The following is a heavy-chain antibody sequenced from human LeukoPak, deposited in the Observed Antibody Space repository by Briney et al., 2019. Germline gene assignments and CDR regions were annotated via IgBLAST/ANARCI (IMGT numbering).Heavy chain of an antibody. J-gene: IGHJ4*02. CDR1: GFPFSAYS. CDR2: ICGSSAYV. CDR3: AKAYYDSSGYSYYFDY. D-gene: IGHD3-22*01. Sequence: GGSLRLSCAASGFPFSAYSMNWVRGAPGKGLEWVSSICGSSAYVYYADSVKGRFTVSRDNDKNSLYLQMSSLRAEDTAVYYCAKAYYDSSGYSYYFDYWGQGTPVTVSS. V-gene: IGHV3-21*01.